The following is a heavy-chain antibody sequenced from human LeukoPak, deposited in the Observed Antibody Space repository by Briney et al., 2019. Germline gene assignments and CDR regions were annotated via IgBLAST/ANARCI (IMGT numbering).Heavy chain of an antibody. Sequence: PSETLSLTCAVYGGSFSGYYWSWIRQPPGKGLEWIGEINHSGSTNYNPSLKSRVTISVDTSKNQFSLKLSSVTAADTAVYYCASYYYDSSGYFGFDPWGQGTLVTVSS. CDR2: INHSGST. CDR1: GGSFSGYY. CDR3: ASYYYDSSGYFGFDP. J-gene: IGHJ5*02. V-gene: IGHV4-34*01. D-gene: IGHD3-22*01.